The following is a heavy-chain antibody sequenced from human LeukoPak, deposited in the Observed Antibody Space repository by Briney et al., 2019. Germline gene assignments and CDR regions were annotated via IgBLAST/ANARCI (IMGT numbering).Heavy chain of an antibody. CDR1: GFSFSSYE. CDR3: AKGLDRGATPFFY. CDR2: NSGSGGST. J-gene: IGHJ4*02. Sequence: VGSLRRSSAASGFSFSSYETNWVPQAPRKGVGWVSANSGSGGSTYYADSVKGRFTISRDNSKNTLYLQMNSLRAEDTAVYYCAKGLDRGATPFFYWGQGTLVTVSS. V-gene: IGHV3-23*01. D-gene: IGHD5-12*01.